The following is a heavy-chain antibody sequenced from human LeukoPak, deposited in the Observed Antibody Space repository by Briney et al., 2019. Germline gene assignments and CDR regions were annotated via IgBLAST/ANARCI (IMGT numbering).Heavy chain of an antibody. D-gene: IGHD3-22*01. CDR1: GGSISSYY. CDR2: IYYSGST. V-gene: IGHV4-59*01. Sequence: SETLSLTCTVSGGSISSYYWSWIRQPPGKGLEWIGYIYYSGSTNYNPSLKSRVTISVDTSKNQFSLKLSSVTAADTAVYYCARDPYYYDSSGYYNGNAFDIWGQGTMVTVSS. J-gene: IGHJ3*02. CDR3: ARDPYYYDSSGYYNGNAFDI.